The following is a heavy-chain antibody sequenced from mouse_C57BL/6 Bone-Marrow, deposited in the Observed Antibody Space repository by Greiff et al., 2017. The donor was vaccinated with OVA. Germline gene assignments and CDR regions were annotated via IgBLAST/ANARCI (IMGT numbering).Heavy chain of an antibody. J-gene: IGHJ4*01. Sequence: QVQLKQPGAELVKPGASVKMSCKASGYTFTSYWITWVKQRPGQGLEWIGDIYPGSGSTNYNEKFKSKATLTVDTSSSTAYMQLSSLTSEDSAVYYCACITTRDYAMDYWGQGTSVTVSS. V-gene: IGHV1-55*01. CDR3: ACITTRDYAMDY. CDR2: IYPGSGST. CDR1: GYTFTSYW. D-gene: IGHD1-1*01.